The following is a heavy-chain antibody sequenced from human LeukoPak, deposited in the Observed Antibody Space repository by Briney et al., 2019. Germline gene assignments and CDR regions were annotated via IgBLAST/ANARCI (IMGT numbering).Heavy chain of an antibody. CDR2: IYPGDSDT. Sequence: GESLKISSKASGYSFTSYWIGWVRQMPGKGLEWMGIIYPGDSDTRYSPSFQGQVTISADKSISTAYLQWSSLKASDTAMYYCARQAQDYDFWSGYLGAGYYYYMDVWGKGTTVTVSS. J-gene: IGHJ6*03. CDR1: GYSFTSYW. D-gene: IGHD3-3*01. CDR3: ARQAQDYDFWSGYLGAGYYYYMDV. V-gene: IGHV5-51*01.